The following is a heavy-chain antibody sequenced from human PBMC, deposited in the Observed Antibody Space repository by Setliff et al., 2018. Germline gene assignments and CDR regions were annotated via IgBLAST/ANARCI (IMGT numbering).Heavy chain of an antibody. J-gene: IGHJ6*04. CDR2: IYYSGST. D-gene: IGHD3-10*01. Sequence: SETLSLTCTVSGGSISSYYWSWIRQPPGKGLEWIGHIYYSGSTNYNPSLKSRVTISVDTSKNQFSLKLSSVTAADTAVYYCARVMVRGVIMDVWGKGTTVTVSS. CDR1: GGSISSYY. V-gene: IGHV4-59*01. CDR3: ARVMVRGVIMDV.